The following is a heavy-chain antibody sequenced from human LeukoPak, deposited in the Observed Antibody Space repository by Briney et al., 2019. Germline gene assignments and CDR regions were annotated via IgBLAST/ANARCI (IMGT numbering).Heavy chain of an antibody. CDR1: GFTFSSYW. V-gene: IGHV3-74*01. Sequence: GGSLRLSCAASGFTFSSYWMHWVRQVPGKGLVWVPRINGDGSSRSYADSVKGRFTISRDNAKNTLYLQMNSLRAEDTAVYYCARGGSKPIDYWGQGTLVTVSS. D-gene: IGHD2-2*01. CDR3: ARGGSKPIDY. J-gene: IGHJ4*02. CDR2: INGDGSSR.